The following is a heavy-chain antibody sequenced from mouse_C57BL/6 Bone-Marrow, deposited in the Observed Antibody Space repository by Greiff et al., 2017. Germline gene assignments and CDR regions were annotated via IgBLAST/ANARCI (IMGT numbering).Heavy chain of an antibody. V-gene: IGHV1-75*01. J-gene: IGHJ3*01. CDR3: ARWGTTVVEAFAY. CDR1: GYTFTDYY. CDR2: IFPGSGST. Sequence: VQLQQSGPELVKPGASVKISCKASGYTFTDYYINWVKQRPGQGLEWIGWIFPGSGSTYYNEKFKGKATLTVDKSSSTAYMLLSSLTSEDSAVYFCARWGTTVVEAFAYWGQGTLVTVSA. D-gene: IGHD1-1*01.